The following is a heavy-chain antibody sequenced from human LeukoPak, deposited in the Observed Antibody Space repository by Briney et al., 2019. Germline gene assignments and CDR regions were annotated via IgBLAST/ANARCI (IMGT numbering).Heavy chain of an antibody. CDR1: GFTFSSYS. J-gene: IGHJ4*02. CDR2: ISSSSSYI. D-gene: IGHD4-23*01. CDR3: APLGGYGGNSGGNSGY. Sequence: GGSLRLSCAASGFTFSSYSMNWVRQAPGKGLEWVSSISSSSSYIYYADSVKGRFTISRDNAKNSLYLQTNSLRAEDTAVYYCAPLGGYGGNSGGNSGYWGQGTLVTVSS. V-gene: IGHV3-21*01.